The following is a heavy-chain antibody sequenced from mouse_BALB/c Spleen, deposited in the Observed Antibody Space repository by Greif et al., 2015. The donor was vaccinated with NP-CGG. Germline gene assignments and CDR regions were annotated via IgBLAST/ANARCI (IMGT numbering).Heavy chain of an antibody. CDR3: AKWITTGYYAMDY. Sequence: QVQLQQSGPELVKPGASVKISCKASGYAFSSSWMNWVKQRPGQGLEWIGRIYPGDGDTNYNGKFKGKATLTADKSSSTAYMQLSSLTSVGSAVYFCAKWITTGYYAMDYWGQGTSVTVSS. CDR1: GYAFSSSW. J-gene: IGHJ4*01. V-gene: IGHV1-82*01. D-gene: IGHD2-4*01. CDR2: IYPGDGDT.